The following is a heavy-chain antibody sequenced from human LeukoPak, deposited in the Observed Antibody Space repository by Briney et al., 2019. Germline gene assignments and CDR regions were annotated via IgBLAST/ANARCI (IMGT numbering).Heavy chain of an antibody. V-gene: IGHV4-4*02. J-gene: IGHJ6*03. CDR2: IYHSGST. Sequence: PSGTLSLTCAVSGGSISSSNWWSWVRQPPGKGLEWIGEIYHSGSTNYNPSLKSRVTISVDKSKNQFSLKLSSVTAADTAVYYCARDGIGDSAFQYYYYMDVWGKGTTVTVSS. D-gene: IGHD2-21*01. CDR3: ARDGIGDSAFQYYYYMDV. CDR1: GGSISSSNW.